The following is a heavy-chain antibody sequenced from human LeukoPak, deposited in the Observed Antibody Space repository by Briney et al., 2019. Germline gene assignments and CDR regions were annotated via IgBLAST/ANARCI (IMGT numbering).Heavy chain of an antibody. CDR2: ISGSAGST. Sequence: PPVGSLLLSCASLHFHLSSYAMSWVRPAPGKGLQWAYAISGSAGSTYYADSVKGRFTISRDNSKNTLYLQMNRLRAEDTAVYYCASYDVLTGYSRHPLKRWGQGTLVTVSS. CDR3: ASYDVLTGYSRHPLKR. CDR1: HFHLSSYA. V-gene: IGHV3-23*01. D-gene: IGHD3-9*01. J-gene: IGHJ4*02.